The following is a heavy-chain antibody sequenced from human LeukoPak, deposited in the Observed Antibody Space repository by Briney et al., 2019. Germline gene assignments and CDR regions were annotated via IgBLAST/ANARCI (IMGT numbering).Heavy chain of an antibody. CDR2: ISNDGSDK. J-gene: IGHJ4*02. Sequence: GGSLRLSCAASGLTFSSYGMHWARQAPGKGLEWVAVISNDGSDKYYGDYVKGRFTISRDNSKNTLYLQMNSLRAEDTAVYYCAKDGDIGAAGYYFDYWGQGTLVTVSS. D-gene: IGHD6-13*01. CDR3: AKDGDIGAAGYYFDY. CDR1: GLTFSSYG. V-gene: IGHV3-30*18.